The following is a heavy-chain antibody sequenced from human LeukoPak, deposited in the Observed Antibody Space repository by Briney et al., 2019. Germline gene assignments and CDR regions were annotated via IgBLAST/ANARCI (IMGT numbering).Heavy chain of an antibody. D-gene: IGHD3-10*01. J-gene: IGHJ4*02. CDR3: ARDGSDDYGDY. CDR2: INSSSSYI. V-gene: IGHV3-21*01. Sequence: GGSLRLSCAASGFTFSSYSMNWVRQAPGKGLEWVSSINSSSSYIYYAHSVKGRFTISRDNAKNSLYLQMNSLRAEDTAVYYCARDGSDDYGDYWGQGTLVTVSS. CDR1: GFTFSSYS.